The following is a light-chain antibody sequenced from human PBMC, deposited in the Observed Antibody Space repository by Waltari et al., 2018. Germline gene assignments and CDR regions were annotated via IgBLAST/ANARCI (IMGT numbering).Light chain of an antibody. CDR1: TSNIGAGHD. CDR3: QSFDNMLSGGVV. V-gene: IGLV1-40*01. J-gene: IGLJ2*01. Sequence: QSVLTQPPSVSGTPGQRVTISCSGSTSNIGAGHDVHRYQHLPGTAPKLPIYGNNNRPSGVPDRFSGSKSGTSASLAITGLQADDEADYFCQSFDNMLSGGVVFGGGTKLAVL. CDR2: GNN.